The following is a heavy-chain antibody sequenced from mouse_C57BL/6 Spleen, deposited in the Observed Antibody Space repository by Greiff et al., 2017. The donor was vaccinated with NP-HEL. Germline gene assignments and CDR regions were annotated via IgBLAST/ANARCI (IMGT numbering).Heavy chain of an antibody. Sequence: VQLQQSGAELVKPGASVKISCKASGYAFSSYWMNWVKQRPGKGLEWIGQIYPGDGDTNYNGKFKGKATLTADKSSSTAYMQLSSLTSEDSAVYFCASGGVTTNYFDYWGQGTTLTVSS. CDR3: ASGGVTTNYFDY. J-gene: IGHJ2*01. CDR2: IYPGDGDT. CDR1: GYAFSSYW. V-gene: IGHV1-80*01. D-gene: IGHD2-2*01.